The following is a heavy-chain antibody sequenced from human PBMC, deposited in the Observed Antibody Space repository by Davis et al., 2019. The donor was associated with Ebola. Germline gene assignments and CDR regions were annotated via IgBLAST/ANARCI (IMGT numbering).Heavy chain of an antibody. J-gene: IGHJ4*02. D-gene: IGHD5-12*01. V-gene: IGHV6-1*01. Sequence: HSQTPSLTRAISGDSVSSGGWNWIRQSPSRGLEWPGRTYYSSKLYNDYATYVKSRITINPDTSKNQFSLQLNSVTHEDTAVYYCARGWLRPGFDSGGQGAPVTVSS. CDR2: TYYSSKLYN. CDR3: ARGWLRPGFDS. CDR1: GDSVSSGG.